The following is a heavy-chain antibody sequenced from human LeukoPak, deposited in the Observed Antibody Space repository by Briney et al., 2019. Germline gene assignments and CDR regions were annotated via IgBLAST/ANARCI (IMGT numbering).Heavy chain of an antibody. CDR3: AKGPVVPAAIKGNWFDP. V-gene: IGHV3-23*01. D-gene: IGHD2-2*02. CDR1: GFTFSSYA. J-gene: IGHJ5*02. CDR2: ISGSGGST. Sequence: GGSLRLSCAASGFTFSSYAISWVRQAPGKGLEWVSAISGSGGSTYYADSVKGRFTISRDNSKNTLYLQMNSLRAEDTAVYYCAKGPVVPAAIKGNWFDPWGQGTLVTVSS.